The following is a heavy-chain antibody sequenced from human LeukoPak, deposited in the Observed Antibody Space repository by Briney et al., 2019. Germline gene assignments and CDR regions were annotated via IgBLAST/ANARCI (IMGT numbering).Heavy chain of an antibody. V-gene: IGHV3-48*03. Sequence: GGSLRLSCAASGFNFSSYEMNWVRQAPGKGLEWVSYISSSGSTIYYADSVKGRFTISRDNAKNSLYLQMNSLGAEDTAVYYCARGSMRYCSSTSCYIVRDYWGQGPLVTVSS. CDR1: GFNFSSYE. CDR2: ISSSGSTI. J-gene: IGHJ4*02. CDR3: ARGSMRYCSSTSCYIVRDY. D-gene: IGHD2-2*02.